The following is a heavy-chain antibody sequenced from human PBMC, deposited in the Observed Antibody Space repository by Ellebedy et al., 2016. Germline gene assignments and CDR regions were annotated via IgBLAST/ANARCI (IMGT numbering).Heavy chain of an antibody. D-gene: IGHD5-12*01. V-gene: IGHV3-33*01. Sequence: GGSLRLXXAASGFTFSSYGMHWVRQAPGKGLEWVAVIWYDGSNKYYADSVKGRFTISRDNSKNTLYLQMNSLRAEDTAVYYCARDGSYYYMDVWGKGTTVTVSS. CDR3: ARDGSYYYMDV. CDR1: GFTFSSYG. J-gene: IGHJ6*03. CDR2: IWYDGSNK.